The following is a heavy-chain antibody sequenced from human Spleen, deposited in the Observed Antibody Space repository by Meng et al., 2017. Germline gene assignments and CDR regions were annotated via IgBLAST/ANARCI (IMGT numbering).Heavy chain of an antibody. CDR1: GGSISSNSNY. J-gene: IGHJ4*02. D-gene: IGHD4-11*01. CDR3: ARGPTTMAHDFDY. Sequence: GSLRLSCTVSGGSISSNSNYWGWIRQPPGKGLEWIGSIYYSGSTYYNPSLKSRVTISVDTSKNQFSLKLSSVTAADSAVYYCARGPTTMAHDFDYWGQGTLVTVSS. CDR2: IYYSGST. V-gene: IGHV4-39*07.